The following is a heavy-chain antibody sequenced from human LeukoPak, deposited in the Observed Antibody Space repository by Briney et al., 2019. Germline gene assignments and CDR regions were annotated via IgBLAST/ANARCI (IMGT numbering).Heavy chain of an antibody. V-gene: IGHV3-66*01. CDR3: ARGGTSGWGTSNYYGMDV. D-gene: IGHD6-19*01. CDR2: AYSGGNS. CDR1: GFTVSNNY. J-gene: IGHJ6*02. Sequence: GSLRLSCAASGFTVSNNYMSWVRQAPGQGLEWVSSAYSGGNSFYGDSVKGRFAIFRDNSKNTLFLQMNSLRVEDTGIYFCARGGTSGWGTSNYYGMDVWGLGTSGTVSS.